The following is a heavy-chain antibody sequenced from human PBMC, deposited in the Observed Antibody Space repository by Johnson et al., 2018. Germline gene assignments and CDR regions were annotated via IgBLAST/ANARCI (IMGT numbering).Heavy chain of an antibody. CDR1: GFTFSSYG. Sequence: QVQLVQSGVGVVQPGRSLRLSCAASGFTFSSYGMHWVCQAPGKGLEWVAVISYDGSNKYYADSVKGRFTISRDNSKDTLYLQINSRRAEETAVYYCAKDRNDDFWSGYYYYYYMDVWGKGTTVTVSS. V-gene: IGHV3-30*18. CDR2: ISYDGSNK. J-gene: IGHJ6*03. CDR3: AKDRNDDFWSGYYYYYYMDV. D-gene: IGHD3-3*01.